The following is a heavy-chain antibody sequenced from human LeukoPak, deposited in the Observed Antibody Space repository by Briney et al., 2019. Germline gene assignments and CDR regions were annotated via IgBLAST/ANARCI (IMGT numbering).Heavy chain of an antibody. D-gene: IGHD1-7*01. CDR1: GFTFSSYE. J-gene: IGHJ4*02. CDR3: ARLMGTETTYDY. V-gene: IGHV3-48*03. Sequence: GGSLRLSCAASGFTFSSYEMNWVRQAPGKGLEWVSYISSSGSTIYYADSVKGRFTISRDNAKNSLYLQMNSLGAEDTAVYYCARLMGTETTYDYWGQGTLVTVSS. CDR2: ISSSGSTI.